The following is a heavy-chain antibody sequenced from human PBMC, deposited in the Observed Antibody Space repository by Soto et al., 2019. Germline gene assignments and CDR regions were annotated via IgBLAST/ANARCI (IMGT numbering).Heavy chain of an antibody. CDR2: ISGSGDST. CDR3: AKGAGSSDWYYFYS. D-gene: IGHD6-19*01. CDR1: GFTFSSYV. Sequence: GGSLRLSCAASGFTFSSYVMSWVRQAPGKGLEWVSSISGSGDSTYYADFVKGRFTISRDTSKNTLYLQMNSLRAEDTAIYYCAKGAGSSDWYYFYSWSQGALVTVSS. J-gene: IGHJ4*02. V-gene: IGHV3-23*01.